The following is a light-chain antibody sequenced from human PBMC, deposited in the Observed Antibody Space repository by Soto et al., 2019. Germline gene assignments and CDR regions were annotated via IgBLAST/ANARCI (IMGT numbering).Light chain of an antibody. CDR2: AAS. CDR3: QQSYTIPYT. Sequence: DLQMTQSPSSLPASVGDRVTLTCRASQSISTYLNWYQQKPGKAPKLLIYAASSLQSGVPSRLSGRGSGTDFTLTISSLQPEDFATYYCQQSYTIPYTFGQGTKLEIK. J-gene: IGKJ2*01. V-gene: IGKV1-39*01. CDR1: QSISTY.